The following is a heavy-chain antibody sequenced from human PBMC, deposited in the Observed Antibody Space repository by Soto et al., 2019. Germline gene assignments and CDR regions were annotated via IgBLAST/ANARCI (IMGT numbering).Heavy chain of an antibody. CDR3: AKDLGDSSGYYNPYYYYYGMDV. CDR1: GFTFSSYA. V-gene: IGHV3-23*01. D-gene: IGHD3-22*01. Sequence: GGSLRLSCAASGFTFSSYAMSWVRQAPGKGLEWVSAISGSGGSTYYADSVKGRFTISRDNSKNTLYLQMNSLRAEDTAVYYCAKDLGDSSGYYNPYYYYYGMDVWGQGTTVTVSS. J-gene: IGHJ6*02. CDR2: ISGSGGST.